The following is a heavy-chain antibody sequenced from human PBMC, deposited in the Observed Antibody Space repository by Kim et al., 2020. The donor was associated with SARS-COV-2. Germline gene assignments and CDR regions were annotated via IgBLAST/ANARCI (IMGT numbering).Heavy chain of an antibody. D-gene: IGHD3-10*01. J-gene: IGHJ5*02. V-gene: IGHV1-3*01. CDR3: ARRGTTYYYGSGSLDP. Sequence: KFPGRVTITRDTSARTAYMELSSLRSEDTAVYYCARRGTTYYYGSGSLDPWGQGTLVTVSS.